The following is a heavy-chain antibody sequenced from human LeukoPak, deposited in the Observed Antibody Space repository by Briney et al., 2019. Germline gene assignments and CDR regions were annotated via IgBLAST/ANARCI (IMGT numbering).Heavy chain of an antibody. D-gene: IGHD6-19*01. CDR2: IHPGDSDT. J-gene: IGHJ6*02. V-gene: IGHV5-51*01. CDR3: ARRSSGWYDYYYYGMDV. CDR1: GYSFTSYW. Sequence: GESLKISCKGSGYSFTSYWIGWVRQMPGKGLEWMGIIHPGDSDTRYSPSFQGQVTISADKSISTAYLQWSSLKASDTAMYYCARRSSGWYDYYYYGMDVWGQGTTVTVSS.